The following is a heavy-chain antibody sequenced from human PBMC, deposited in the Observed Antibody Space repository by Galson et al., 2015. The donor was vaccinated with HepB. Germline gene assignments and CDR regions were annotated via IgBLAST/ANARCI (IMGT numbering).Heavy chain of an antibody. D-gene: IGHD6-13*01. V-gene: IGHV4-34*01. Sequence: ETLSLTCAVYGGSFSGYYWSWIRQPPGKGLEWIGEINHSGSTNYNPSLKSRVTISVDTSKNQFSLKLSSVTAADTAVYYCARERSIAAAATGGLQWLADYWGQGTLVTVSS. CDR2: INHSGST. J-gene: IGHJ4*02. CDR3: ARERSIAAAATGGLQWLADY. CDR1: GGSFSGYY.